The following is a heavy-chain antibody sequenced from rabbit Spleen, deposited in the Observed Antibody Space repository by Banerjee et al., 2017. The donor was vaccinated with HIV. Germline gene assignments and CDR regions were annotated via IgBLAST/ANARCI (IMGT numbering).Heavy chain of an antibody. D-gene: IGHD1-1*01. J-gene: IGHJ4*01. CDR2: IATGSSGFT. CDR3: ARDLVGVIGWNFYL. Sequence: QEQLVESGGDLVKPGTSLTLTCTASGFSFSNKAVMCWVRQAPGKGLEWIGCIATGSSGFTYYASWAKGRFTCSKASSTTVTLRMTSLTAADRAAYFCARDLVGVIGWNFYLWGPGTLVTVS. CDR1: GFSFSNKAV. V-gene: IGHV1S45*01.